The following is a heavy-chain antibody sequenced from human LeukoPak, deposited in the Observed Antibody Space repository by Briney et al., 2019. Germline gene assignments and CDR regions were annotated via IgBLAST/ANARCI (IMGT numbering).Heavy chain of an antibody. Sequence: GGSLTLSCAASGFTFDDYGMSWVRQAPGKGLEWVSGINWNGGSTVYADSVKGRFTISRDNAKNSLYLQMNSLSAEDTALYYCARVRSSSWMYYFDYWGQGTLVTVSS. CDR2: INWNGGST. V-gene: IGHV3-20*04. CDR1: GFTFDDYG. J-gene: IGHJ4*02. D-gene: IGHD6-13*01. CDR3: ARVRSSSWMYYFDY.